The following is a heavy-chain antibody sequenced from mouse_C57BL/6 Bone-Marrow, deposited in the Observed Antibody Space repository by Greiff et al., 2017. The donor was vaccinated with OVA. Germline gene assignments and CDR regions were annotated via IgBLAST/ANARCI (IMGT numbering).Heavy chain of an antibody. V-gene: IGHV6-3*01. CDR2: IRLKSDNYAT. D-gene: IGHD1-1*01. Sequence: EVQLKESGGGLVQPGGSMKLSCVASGFTFSNYWMNWVRQSPEKGLEWVAQIRLKSDNYATHYAESVKGRFTISRDDSKSSVYLQMNNLRAEDTGIYYCTGTVVAPLDVWGTGTTVTVSS. J-gene: IGHJ1*03. CDR3: TGTVVAPLDV. CDR1: GFTFSNYW.